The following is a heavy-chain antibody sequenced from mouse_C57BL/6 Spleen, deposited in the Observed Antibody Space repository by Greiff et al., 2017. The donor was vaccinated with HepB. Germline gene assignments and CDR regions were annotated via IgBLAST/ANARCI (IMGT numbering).Heavy chain of an antibody. CDR3: ARSTQTAQAYYFDY. D-gene: IGHD3-2*02. CDR2: IDPSDSYT. V-gene: IGHV1-69*01. Sequence: QVQLQQPGAELVMPGASVKLSCKASGYTFTSYWMHWVKQRPGQGLEWIGEIDPSDSYTNYNQKFKGKSTLTVDKSSSTAYMQLSSLTSDDSAVYYYARSTQTAQAYYFDYWGQGTTLTVSS. J-gene: IGHJ2*01. CDR1: GYTFTSYW.